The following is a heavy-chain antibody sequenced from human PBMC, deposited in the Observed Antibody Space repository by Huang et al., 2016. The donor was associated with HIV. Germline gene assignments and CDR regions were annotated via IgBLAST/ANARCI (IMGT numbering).Heavy chain of an antibody. Sequence: QLQLQESGPGLVKPSETLSLTCTVSGGPIRSDNYYWGWIRQPPGKGLEGIGSIYYSGSTDYNPSLKRRVTISVETSKKHFSLRMRSVTAADTAVYYCARLPGSITMIRGVITDPYWGQGTLVTVSS. CDR2: IYYSGST. CDR3: ARLPGSITMIRGVITDPY. D-gene: IGHD3-10*01. J-gene: IGHJ4*02. V-gene: IGHV4-39*02. CDR1: GGPIRSDNYY.